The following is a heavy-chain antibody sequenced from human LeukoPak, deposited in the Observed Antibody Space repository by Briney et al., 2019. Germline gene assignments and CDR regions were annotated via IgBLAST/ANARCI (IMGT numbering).Heavy chain of an antibody. D-gene: IGHD6-19*01. V-gene: IGHV3-30*18. Sequence: GGSLRLSCAASGFTFSSYGMHWVRQAPGKGLEWVAVISYDGSNKYYADSVKGRFTISRDNSKNTLYLQMNSLRAEDTAVYYCAKARGRYSSGWYSFDYWGQGTLVTVSA. CDR2: ISYDGSNK. J-gene: IGHJ4*02. CDR1: GFTFSSYG. CDR3: AKARGRYSSGWYSFDY.